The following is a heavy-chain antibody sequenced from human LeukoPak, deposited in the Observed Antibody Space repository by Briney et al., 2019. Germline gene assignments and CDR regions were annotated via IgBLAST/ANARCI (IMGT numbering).Heavy chain of an antibody. CDR1: GYTFTGYY. Sequence: GASVKVSCKASGYTFTGYYMHWVRQAPGQGLEWMGWINPNSGGTNYAQKFQGRVTMTSDTSISTAYMELSRLRSDDTAVYYCARGGYSYVNWFDPWGRGTLVTVSS. V-gene: IGHV1-2*02. D-gene: IGHD5-18*01. J-gene: IGHJ5*02. CDR2: INPNSGGT. CDR3: ARGGYSYVNWFDP.